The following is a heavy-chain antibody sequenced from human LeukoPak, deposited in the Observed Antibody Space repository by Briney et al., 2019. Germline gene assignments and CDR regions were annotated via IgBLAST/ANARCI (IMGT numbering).Heavy chain of an antibody. Sequence: RGSLRLSCAASGFTFSDHYMDWVRQAPGKGLEWVGRIRNKASSYTTEYAASVKGRFTISRDDSKNSLYLQMNSLKTEDTAVYYCARGTAAAGSPDFDYWGQGTLVTVSS. J-gene: IGHJ4*02. CDR3: ARGTAAAGSPDFDY. CDR2: IRNKASSYTT. CDR1: GFTFSDHY. V-gene: IGHV3-72*01. D-gene: IGHD6-13*01.